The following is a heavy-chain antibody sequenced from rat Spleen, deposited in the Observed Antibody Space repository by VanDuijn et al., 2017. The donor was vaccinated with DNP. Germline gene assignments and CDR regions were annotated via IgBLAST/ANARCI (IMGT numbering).Heavy chain of an antibody. V-gene: IGHV2-15*01. CDR1: GFSLTNYG. Sequence: QVQLKESGPGLVQPSQTLSLTCTVSGFSLTNYGVSWVRQPPGKGLEWIGAIWSGGSTDYNSGLKSRLSINRDTSKSQVSLEMNSLQTEGPSIDFCTRDVPHYHEYGGQGGVVTVSS. CDR2: IWSGGST. D-gene: IGHD3-1*01. CDR3: TRDVPHYHEY. J-gene: IGHJ2*01.